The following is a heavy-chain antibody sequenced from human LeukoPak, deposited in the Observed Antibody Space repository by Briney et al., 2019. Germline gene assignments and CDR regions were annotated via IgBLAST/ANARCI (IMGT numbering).Heavy chain of an antibody. V-gene: IGHV5-51*01. D-gene: IGHD5-12*01. CDR1: GYTFSSYW. J-gene: IGHJ4*02. CDR3: VRVEDIVATIGVLDYFDY. Sequence: PGESLKISCKGSGYTFSSYWIGWVRQMPGKGLEWMGIIYPGDSDTRYSPSFQGQVTISADKSISTAYLQWSSLKASDTAMYYCVRVEDIVATIGVLDYFDYWGQGTLVTVSS. CDR2: IYPGDSDT.